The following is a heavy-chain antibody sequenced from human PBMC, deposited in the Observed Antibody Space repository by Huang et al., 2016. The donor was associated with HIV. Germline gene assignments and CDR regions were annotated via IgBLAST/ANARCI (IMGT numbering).Heavy chain of an antibody. CDR1: GSTFTTYG. J-gene: IGHJ3*02. CDR2: INTDTWKQ. V-gene: IGHV7-4-1*02. CDR3: VRVRRVMDTYCVADCSTLEAFDI. Sequence: QVQLVQSGSELKKPGASVKVSCKASGSTFTTYGGHWVRQAPGQGLEWRGLINTDTWKQRYAQGRTGRCVFALDTSVNTAYLQISSLKAADSAIYYCVRVRRVMDTYCVADCSTLEAFDIWGQGTVVTVSA. D-gene: IGHD2-21*02.